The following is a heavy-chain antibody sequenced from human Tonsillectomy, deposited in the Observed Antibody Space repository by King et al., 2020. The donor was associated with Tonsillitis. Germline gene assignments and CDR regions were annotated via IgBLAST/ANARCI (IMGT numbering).Heavy chain of an antibody. D-gene: IGHD2-2*01. J-gene: IGHJ6*02. CDR2: INHSGST. CDR3: ARGGWGVVPAAGRDV. V-gene: IGHV4-34*01. CDR1: GGSFSGYY. Sequence: VQLQQWGAGLLKPSETLSLTCAVYGGSFSGYYWSWIRQPPGKGLEWIGEINHSGSTNYNPSLKSRVTISVDTSKNQFSLKLSSVTAADTAVYYCARGGWGVVPAAGRDVWGQGTTVTVSS.